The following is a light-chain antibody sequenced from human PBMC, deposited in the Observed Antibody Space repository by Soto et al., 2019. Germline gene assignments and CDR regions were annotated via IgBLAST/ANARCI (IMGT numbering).Light chain of an antibody. CDR2: DVS. CDR1: SADVGGYNF. Sequence: QSVLTQPASVSGSPGQSITISCTGTSADVGGYNFVSWYQHHPGKAPKLMIYDVSNRPSGVSNRFSGSKSGNTASLTISGLQAEDDADYYCSSYTSSRTHVVFGGGTKLTVL. CDR3: SSYTSSRTHVV. V-gene: IGLV2-14*03. J-gene: IGLJ2*01.